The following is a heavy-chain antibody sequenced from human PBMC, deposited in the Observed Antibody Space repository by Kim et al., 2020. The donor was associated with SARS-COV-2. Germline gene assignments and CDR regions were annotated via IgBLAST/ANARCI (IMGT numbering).Heavy chain of an antibody. CDR3: AREGVYGDYGGY. V-gene: IGHV4-39*07. D-gene: IGHD4-17*01. J-gene: IGHJ4*02. Sequence: YYNPSPKSRVTISVDTSKTQFSLKLSSVIAADTAVYYCAREGVYGDYGGYWGQGTLVTVSS.